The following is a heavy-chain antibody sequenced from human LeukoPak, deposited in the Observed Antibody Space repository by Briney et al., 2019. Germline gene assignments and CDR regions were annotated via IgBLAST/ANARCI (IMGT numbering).Heavy chain of an antibody. Sequence: GGSLRLSCAASGFTFSGSAMHWVRQAPGKGLEWVGRIKREANTYASSYAATVKGRFTSSRADSRNTAFLQMVSLKIKHTGVYHNTTYVDGSGRYSDCWGQGSLVTVSS. CDR1: GFTFSGSA. J-gene: IGHJ4*02. CDR3: TTYVDGSGRYSDC. V-gene: IGHV3-73*01. D-gene: IGHD3-10*01. CDR2: IKREANTYAS.